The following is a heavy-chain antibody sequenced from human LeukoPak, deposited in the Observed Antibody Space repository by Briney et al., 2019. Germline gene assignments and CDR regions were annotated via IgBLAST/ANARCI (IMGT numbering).Heavy chain of an antibody. J-gene: IGHJ4*02. D-gene: IGHD3-16*01. CDR1: GFTFSSYA. CDR2: ISRSGGST. Sequence: PGGSLRLSCAASGFTFSSYAMSWVPQAPGKGLEWVSAISRSGGSTYYADSVKGRFTTSRDNSKNTLYLQMNSLRAEDAAVYYCAKIPFYDYVWGSYSDYWGQGTLVTVSS. V-gene: IGHV3-23*01. CDR3: AKIPFYDYVWGSYSDY.